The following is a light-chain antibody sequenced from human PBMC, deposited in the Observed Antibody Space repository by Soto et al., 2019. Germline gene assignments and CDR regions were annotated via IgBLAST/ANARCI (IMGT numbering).Light chain of an antibody. Sequence: EIVLTQSPATLSLSPGEGATLSCRASQSVSSTFLAWYQHKPGQPPRLLIYGASSRATDIPDRFSGGGSGTDFTLTIIRLEPEDFAVYYCQQYGSSPWTFGQGTKVEIK. CDR2: GAS. CDR1: QSVSSTF. CDR3: QQYGSSPWT. V-gene: IGKV3-20*01. J-gene: IGKJ1*01.